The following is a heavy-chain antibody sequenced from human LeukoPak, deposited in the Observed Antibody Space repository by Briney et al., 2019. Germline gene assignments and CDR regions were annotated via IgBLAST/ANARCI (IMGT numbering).Heavy chain of an antibody. Sequence: GGSLRLSCAASGFTFSSYWMHWVRQAPGKGLVWVSRINSDGSSTSYADSVKGRFTISRDNAKNTLYLQMNSLRAEDTAVYYCASQGTYYYDSSGFDAFDIWSQGTMVTVSS. CDR1: GFTFSSYW. CDR2: INSDGSST. CDR3: ASQGTYYYDSSGFDAFDI. J-gene: IGHJ3*02. V-gene: IGHV3-74*01. D-gene: IGHD3-22*01.